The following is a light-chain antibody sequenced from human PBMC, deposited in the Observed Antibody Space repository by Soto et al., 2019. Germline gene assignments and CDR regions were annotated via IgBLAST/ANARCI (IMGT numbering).Light chain of an antibody. CDR1: SANIGNNY. J-gene: IGLJ1*01. V-gene: IGLV1-51*01. CDR3: GTWDSSLSAGI. Sequence: QSVLTQPPSVSGAPGQKVNISCSGSSANIGNNYIYWYQQFPGTAPKLLIYDNNKRPSGIPDRFSGSKSGTSATLGITGLQTGDEADYFCGTWDSSLSAGIFGTGTKLTVL. CDR2: DNN.